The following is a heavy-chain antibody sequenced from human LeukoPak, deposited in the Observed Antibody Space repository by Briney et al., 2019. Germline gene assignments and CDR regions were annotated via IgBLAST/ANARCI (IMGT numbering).Heavy chain of an antibody. CDR3: ASLAGQNYAFDI. Sequence: PGGSLRLSCSASGFTFSSYAMHWVRQAPGKGLEWVAVISYDGGYKFYADSVKGRFTISRDNSKNTLSLQMNSLRAEDTAVYYCASLAGQNYAFDIWGQGTMVTVSS. CDR1: GFTFSSYA. CDR2: ISYDGGYK. J-gene: IGHJ3*02. V-gene: IGHV3-30*04. D-gene: IGHD2/OR15-2a*01.